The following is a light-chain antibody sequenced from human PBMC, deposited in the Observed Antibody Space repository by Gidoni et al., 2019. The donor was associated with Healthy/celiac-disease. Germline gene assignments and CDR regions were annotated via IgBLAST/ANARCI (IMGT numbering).Light chain of an antibody. J-gene: IGKJ2*01. CDR3: QQRYSTLYT. CDR2: AAS. CDR1: QSISSY. Sequence: DIQMIQSPSSLSASVGDRVTITCRASQSISSYLNWYQQKPGKAPKLLIYAASSLQSGVPSRFRGSGSGTDFTLTISSLQPEDFATYYCQQRYSTLYTFGQGTKLEIK. V-gene: IGKV1-39*01.